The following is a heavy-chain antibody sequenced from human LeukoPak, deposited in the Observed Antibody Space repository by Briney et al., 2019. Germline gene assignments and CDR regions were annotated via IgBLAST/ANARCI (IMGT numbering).Heavy chain of an antibody. V-gene: IGHV4-59*08. CDR1: GGSISSYY. Sequence: SETLSLTRTVSGGSISSYYWSWIRQPPGKGLEWIGYIYYSGSTNYNPSLKSRVTISVDTSKNQFSLKLSSVTAADTAVYYCARHIKVRGVIIGYYFDYWGPGTLVTVSS. D-gene: IGHD3-10*01. CDR2: IYYSGST. J-gene: IGHJ4*02. CDR3: ARHIKVRGVIIGYYFDY.